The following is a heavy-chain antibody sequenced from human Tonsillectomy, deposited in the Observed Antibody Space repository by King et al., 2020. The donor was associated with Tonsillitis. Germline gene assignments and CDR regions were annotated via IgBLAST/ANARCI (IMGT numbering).Heavy chain of an antibody. CDR1: GFTFDDYA. CDR3: AKDITRLLEGGAFDI. J-gene: IGHJ3*02. CDR2: ISWNSGSI. D-gene: IGHD3-22*01. Sequence: VQLVESGGGLVQPGRSLRLSCAASGFTFDDYAMHWVRQAPGKGLEWVSGISWNSGSIGYADSVKGRFTISRDNAKNSLYLQMNSLRAEDTALYYCAKDITRLLEGGAFDIWGQGTMVTVSS. V-gene: IGHV3-9*01.